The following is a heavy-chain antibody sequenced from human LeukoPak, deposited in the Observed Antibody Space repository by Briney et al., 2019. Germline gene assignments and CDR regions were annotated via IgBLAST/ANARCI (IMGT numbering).Heavy chain of an antibody. J-gene: IGHJ4*02. D-gene: IGHD6-13*01. Sequence: GESLKISCKGSGYDFTSHWIGWVRQMPGKGLEWMGIIYPGDSDTRYSPSFQGQVTISADKSIYTAYLQWSSLKASDTAMYYCARRAAYSSTWSYFDYWGQGTLVTVSS. V-gene: IGHV5-51*01. CDR1: GYDFTSHW. CDR2: IYPGDSDT. CDR3: ARRAAYSSTWSYFDY.